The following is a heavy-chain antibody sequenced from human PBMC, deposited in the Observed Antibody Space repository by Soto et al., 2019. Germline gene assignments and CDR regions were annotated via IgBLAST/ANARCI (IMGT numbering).Heavy chain of an antibody. CDR2: MNSDGSST. CDR1: GYAFSSYW. D-gene: IGHD6-6*01. CDR3: ARRMYSSSSQAVDFDY. Sequence: PGGALRLSCAASGYAFSSYWMHWVRQAPGKGLVWGSRMNSDGSSTSYADSVKGRFTISRDNAKNTLYLQMNSLRAEDTAVYYCARRMYSSSSQAVDFDYWGQPTLVTVSS. V-gene: IGHV3-74*01. J-gene: IGHJ4*02.